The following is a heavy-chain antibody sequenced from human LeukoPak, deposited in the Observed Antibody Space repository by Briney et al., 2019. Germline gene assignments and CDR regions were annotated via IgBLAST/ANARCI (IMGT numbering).Heavy chain of an antibody. CDR3: ARGVGATLLCAFDI. J-gene: IGHJ3*02. CDR2: ISSSGSTI. CDR1: GFTFSDYY. Sequence: PGGSLRLSCAASGFTFSDYYMSWIRQAPGKGLEWVSYISSSGSTIYYADSVKSRFTISRDNAKNSLYLQMNSLRAEDTAVYYCARGVGATLLCAFDIWGQGTMVTVSS. D-gene: IGHD1-26*01. V-gene: IGHV3-11*04.